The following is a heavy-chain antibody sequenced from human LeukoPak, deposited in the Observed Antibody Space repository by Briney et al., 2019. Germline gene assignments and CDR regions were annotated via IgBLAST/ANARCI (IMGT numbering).Heavy chain of an antibody. CDR1: GGSISSSSYY. D-gene: IGHD3-22*01. Sequence: PSETLSLTCTVSGGSISSSSYYWGWIRQPPGKGLEWIGSIYYSGSTYYNPSLKSRVTISVDTSKNQFSLKLSSVTAADTAVYYCARVVKGLSSGYLDYWGQGTLVTVSS. V-gene: IGHV4-39*07. J-gene: IGHJ4*02. CDR2: IYYSGST. CDR3: ARVVKGLSSGYLDY.